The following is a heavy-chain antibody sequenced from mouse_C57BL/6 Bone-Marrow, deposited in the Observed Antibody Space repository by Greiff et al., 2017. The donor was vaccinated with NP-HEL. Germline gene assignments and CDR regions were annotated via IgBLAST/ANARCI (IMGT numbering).Heavy chain of an antibody. CDR3: ARSRYYGSRYYFDD. J-gene: IGHJ2*01. Sequence: VKLQQSGAELVKPGASVKLSCKASGYTFTSYWMQWVKQRPGQGLEWIGEIDPSDSYTNYNQKFKGKATLTVDTSSSAAYMQLSSLTSEDSAVYYCARSRYYGSRYYFDDWGQGTTLTVSS. CDR2: IDPSDSYT. D-gene: IGHD1-1*01. V-gene: IGHV1-50*01. CDR1: GYTFTSYW.